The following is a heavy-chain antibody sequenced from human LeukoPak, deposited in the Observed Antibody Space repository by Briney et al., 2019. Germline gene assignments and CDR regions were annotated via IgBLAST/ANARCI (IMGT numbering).Heavy chain of an antibody. CDR3: AKTQWKLGATDYFEY. J-gene: IGHJ4*02. Sequence: PARSLRLSCAASGFALNNYSMTWVSQVDGDVLEWDSNINDNGDKTHYADSVRGRFTISRENSKNTLFLQRDSLRAENTAVYYCAKTQWKLGATDYFEYWGQAILVTVS. V-gene: IGHV3-23*01. CDR2: INDNGDKT. CDR1: GFALNNYS. D-gene: IGHD7-27*01.